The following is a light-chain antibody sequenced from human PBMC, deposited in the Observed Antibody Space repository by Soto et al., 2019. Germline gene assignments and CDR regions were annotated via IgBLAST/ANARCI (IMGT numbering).Light chain of an antibody. V-gene: IGLV1-40*01. Sequence: QLVLTQPPSVSGAPGQRVTISCTGSSSNIGATSDVHWYQQLPGAAPKLLIYGNNNRPSGVPARFSGSKSGTSASLAITGLQVEDEADYYCQSYDSTLRGLVAFGGGTQLTVL. CDR2: GNN. CDR1: SSNIGATSD. J-gene: IGLJ2*01. CDR3: QSYDSTLRGLVA.